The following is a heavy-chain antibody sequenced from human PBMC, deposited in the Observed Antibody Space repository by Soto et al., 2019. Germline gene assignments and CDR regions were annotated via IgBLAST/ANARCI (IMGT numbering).Heavy chain of an antibody. J-gene: IGHJ4*02. CDR3: ARLPRDCTKTSCYYADH. CDR2: MYPGDSDT. D-gene: IGHD3-22*01. V-gene: IGHV5-51*01. Sequence: PGESLKISCRGSGYDFNTNWFGWVRQLPGRGLEWVGIMYPGDSDTRLHPSLQGHVTLSADVTVSTAFLQWRTLKTSDSGMYFCARLPRDCTKTSCYYADHWGQGTSVTVSS. CDR1: GYDFNTNW.